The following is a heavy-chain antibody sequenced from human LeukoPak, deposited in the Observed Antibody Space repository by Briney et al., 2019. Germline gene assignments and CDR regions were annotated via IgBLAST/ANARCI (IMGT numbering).Heavy chain of an antibody. CDR3: ARRGGFGIPT. Sequence: SETLSLTCTVSDDSISSSAYYWAWIRQPPGKGLEWIGSIYYGGATYYSPSLKSRVTVSIDTSKNQFSLRLSSVTAADTAVYYCARRGGFGIPTWGQGTLVTVSS. J-gene: IGHJ5*02. CDR1: DDSISSSAYY. CDR2: IYYGGAT. V-gene: IGHV4-39*01. D-gene: IGHD2-21*01.